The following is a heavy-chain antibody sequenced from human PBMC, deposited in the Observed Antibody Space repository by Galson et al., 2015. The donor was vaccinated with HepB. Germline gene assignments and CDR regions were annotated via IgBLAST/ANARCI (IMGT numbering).Heavy chain of an antibody. CDR2: ISSSSSTI. Sequence: LRLSCAASGFTFSSYSMNWVRQAPGKGLEWVSYISSSSSTIYYADSVKGRFTISRDNAKNSLYLQMNSLRAEDTAVYYCARDLPYYYDSSEGAFDIWGQGTMVTVSS. J-gene: IGHJ3*02. CDR3: ARDLPYYYDSSEGAFDI. V-gene: IGHV3-48*04. CDR1: GFTFSSYS. D-gene: IGHD3-22*01.